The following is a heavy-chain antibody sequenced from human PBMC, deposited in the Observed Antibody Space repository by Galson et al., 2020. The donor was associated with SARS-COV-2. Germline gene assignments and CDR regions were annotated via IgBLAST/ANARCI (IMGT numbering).Heavy chain of an antibody. CDR2: ISYDGSNK. Sequence: GESLKISCAASGFTFSSYAMHWVRQAPGKGLEWVAVISYDGSNKYYADSVKGRFTISRDNSKNTLYLQMNSLRAEDTAVYYFARDTAGHGMDVRGQETTVTVSS. V-gene: IGHV3-30-3*01. CDR3: ARDTAGHGMDV. D-gene: IGHD5-18*01. CDR1: GFTFSSYA. J-gene: IGHJ6*02.